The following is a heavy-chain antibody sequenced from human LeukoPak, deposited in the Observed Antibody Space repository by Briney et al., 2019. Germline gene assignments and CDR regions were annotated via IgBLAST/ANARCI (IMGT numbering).Heavy chain of an antibody. CDR2: INAGNGNT. CDR3: ARLGSYHYFDY. V-gene: IGHV1-3*01. J-gene: IGHJ4*02. Sequence: GASVKVSCTASGYTFTSYAMHWVRQAPGQRLEWMGWINAGNGNTKYSQKFQGRVTITRDTSASTAYMELSSLRSEDTAVYYCARLGSYHYFDYWGQGTLVTVSS. D-gene: IGHD1-26*01. CDR1: GYTFTSYA.